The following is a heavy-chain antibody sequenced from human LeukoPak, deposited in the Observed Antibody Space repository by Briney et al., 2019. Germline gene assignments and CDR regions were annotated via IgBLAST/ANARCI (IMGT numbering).Heavy chain of an antibody. CDR1: RGSISSYY. CDR2: IYYSGST. D-gene: IGHD3-10*01. V-gene: IGHV4-59*01. J-gene: IGHJ5*02. CDR3: ARGGIGSGSYNWFDP. Sequence: PSETLSLTCTVSRGSISSYYWSWIRQPPGKGLEWIGCIYYSGSTNYNPSLRSRVTISVDTSKNQFSVKLSSVTAADTAVYYCARGGIGSGSYNWFDPWGQGTLVTVSS.